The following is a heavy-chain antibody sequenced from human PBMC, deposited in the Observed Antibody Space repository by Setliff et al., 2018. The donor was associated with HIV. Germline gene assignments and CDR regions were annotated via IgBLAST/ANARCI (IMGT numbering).Heavy chain of an antibody. CDR3: ARGRSLVRGSGSPEYYYMDV. CDR2: INIRSGNT. Sequence: PSVKVSCKASGYSFTTSGVSWVRQAPGQGLEWMGWINIRSGNTNYAQKFQGRVTMTRNTSISTAFMELSSLRSEDTAVYYCARGRSLVRGSGSPEYYYMDVWGKGTTVTVSS. D-gene: IGHD3-10*01. CDR1: GYSFTTSG. J-gene: IGHJ6*03. V-gene: IGHV1-8*02.